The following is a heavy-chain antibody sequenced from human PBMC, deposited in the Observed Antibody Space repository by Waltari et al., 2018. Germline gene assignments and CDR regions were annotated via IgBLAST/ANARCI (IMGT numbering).Heavy chain of an antibody. J-gene: IGHJ3*01. D-gene: IGHD2-15*01. CDR1: GCAFSTFA. CDR3: ARVGYCIGNNCLTGALDV. CDR2: IIPVFRST. Sequence: QVQLVQSGAQVKKPGSSLKVYCKSSGCAFSTFALSWVRQAPGQGLEWLGGIIPVFRSTDYPQKFQGRVTITADESTSTAFLELNSLRSEDTAVYYCARVGYCIGNNCLTGALDVWGQGTMVTVSS. V-gene: IGHV1-69*01.